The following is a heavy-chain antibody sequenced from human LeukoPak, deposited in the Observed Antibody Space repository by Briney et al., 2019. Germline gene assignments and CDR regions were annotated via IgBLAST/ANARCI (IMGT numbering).Heavy chain of an antibody. CDR1: GYTFTGYY. CDR3: ARDSFIAVAWYDY. Sequence: ASVKVSCKASGYTFTGYYMHWVRQAPGQGLEWMGWINPNSGGTNYAQKLQGRVTMTTDTSTSTAYMELRSLRSDDTAVYYCARDSFIAVAWYDYWGQGTLVTVSS. D-gene: IGHD6-19*01. V-gene: IGHV1-2*02. J-gene: IGHJ4*02. CDR2: INPNSGGT.